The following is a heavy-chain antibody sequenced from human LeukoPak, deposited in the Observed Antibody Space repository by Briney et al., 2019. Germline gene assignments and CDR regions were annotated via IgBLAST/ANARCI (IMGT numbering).Heavy chain of an antibody. Sequence: GGSLRLSCAASGFTFSSYAMHWVRQAPGKGLGYVSAISSNGGSTYYANSVKGRFTISRDNSKNTLYLQMGSLRAEDMAVYYCARDRYGSGGDFDYWGQGTLVTVSS. CDR3: ARDRYGSGGDFDY. CDR1: GFTFSSYA. J-gene: IGHJ4*02. CDR2: ISSNGGST. D-gene: IGHD3-10*01. V-gene: IGHV3-64*01.